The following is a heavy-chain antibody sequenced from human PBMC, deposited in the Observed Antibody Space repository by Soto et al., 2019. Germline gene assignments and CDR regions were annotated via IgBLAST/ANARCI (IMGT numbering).Heavy chain of an antibody. CDR1: GGSISSYY. CDR2: IYYSGST. V-gene: IGHV4-59*01. J-gene: IGHJ6*03. D-gene: IGHD3-3*01. Sequence: SETLSLTCTVSGGSISSYYWSWIRQPPGKGLEWIGYIYYSGSTNYNPSLKSQVTISVDTSKNQFSLKLSSVTAADTAVYYCARSYYDFWSGYTPPKSYYYYMDVWGKGTTVTVSS. CDR3: ARSYYDFWSGYTPPKSYYYYMDV.